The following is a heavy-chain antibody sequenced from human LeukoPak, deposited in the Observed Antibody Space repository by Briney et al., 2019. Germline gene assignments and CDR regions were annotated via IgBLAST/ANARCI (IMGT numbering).Heavy chain of an antibody. CDR2: ISYDGSNK. Sequence: PGGSLRLSCAASGFTFSSYAMHWVRQAPGKGLEWVAVISYDGSNKYYADSVKGRFTISRDNSKNILYLQMNSLRAEDTAVYYCATESKWLPTYWGQGTLVTVSS. CDR3: ATESKWLPTY. D-gene: IGHD5-12*01. CDR1: GFTFSSYA. V-gene: IGHV3-30*07. J-gene: IGHJ4*02.